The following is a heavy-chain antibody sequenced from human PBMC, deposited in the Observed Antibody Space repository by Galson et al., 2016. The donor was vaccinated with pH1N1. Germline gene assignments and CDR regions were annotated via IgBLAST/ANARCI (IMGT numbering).Heavy chain of an antibody. CDR3: ARDALDYYDSSGYYFDY. Sequence: SLRLSCAASGFTFSSNWMSWVRQAPGKGLEWVASINQHGSEKYSVDSVKGRFTITRDNAKNSLSLQMNSLRAEDTAVYYCARDALDYYDSSGYYFDYWGQGTLVTVSS. V-gene: IGHV3-7*01. D-gene: IGHD3-22*01. CDR2: INQHGSEK. J-gene: IGHJ4*02. CDR1: GFTFSSNW.